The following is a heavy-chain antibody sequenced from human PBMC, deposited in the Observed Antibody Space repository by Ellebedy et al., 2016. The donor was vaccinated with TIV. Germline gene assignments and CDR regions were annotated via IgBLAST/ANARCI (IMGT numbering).Heavy chain of an antibody. D-gene: IGHD4-23*01. CDR1: GGSFSGYY. J-gene: IGHJ4*02. V-gene: IGHV4-34*01. CDR3: ARLGYGGNTIGRTFDY. CDR2: INHSGST. Sequence: SETLSLTCAVYGGSFSGYYWSWIRQPPGKGLKWIGEINHSGSTNYNPSLKSRVTISVDTSKNQFSLKLSSVTAADTAVYYCARLGYGGNTIGRTFDYWGQGTLVTVSS.